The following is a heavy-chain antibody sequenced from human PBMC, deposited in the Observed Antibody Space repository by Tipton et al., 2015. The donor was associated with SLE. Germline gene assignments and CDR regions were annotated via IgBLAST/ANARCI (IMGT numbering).Heavy chain of an antibody. CDR2: MSSSSGYT. D-gene: IGHD5-18*01. J-gene: IGHJ3*02. CDR3: ASTRVDTVAFDI. CDR1: GFTFSDYY. Sequence: SLRLSCAASGFTFSDYYMSWIRQAPGKGLEWVSYMSSSSGYTNYADSVKGRFTISGDNAKNSLYLQMNSLRAEDTAVYYCASTRVDTVAFDIWGQGTMVTVSS. V-gene: IGHV3-11*06.